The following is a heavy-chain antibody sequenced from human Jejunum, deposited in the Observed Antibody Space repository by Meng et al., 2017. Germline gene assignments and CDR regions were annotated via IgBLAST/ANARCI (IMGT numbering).Heavy chain of an antibody. CDR1: GVSVNSGFYY. CDR3: TGGPDSAKSGY. CDR2: FHHSGSA. D-gene: IGHD1-14*01. J-gene: IGHJ4*02. V-gene: IGHV4-61*01. Sequence: QVQLHHLGPGLVRPAVTLSLTCTVSGVSVNSGFYYLNWVRQPPGKGLEFIGSFHHSGSAHYNASLEGRVTMSLDTSKNQFSLRLTSVTAADSALYYCTGGPDSAKSGYWGQGTLVTVSS.